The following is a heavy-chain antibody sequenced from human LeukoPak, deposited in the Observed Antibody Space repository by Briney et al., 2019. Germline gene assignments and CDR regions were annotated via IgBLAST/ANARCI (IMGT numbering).Heavy chain of an antibody. J-gene: IGHJ4*02. D-gene: IGHD6-19*01. CDR1: GFTFSSYA. V-gene: IGHV3-23*01. CDR2: ISGSGGNT. Sequence: GGSLRLSCAASGFTFSSYAMSWVRQAPGKGLERVSAISGSGGNTYYADSAKGRFTISRDNSKNTLYLQMNSLRAEDTAVYYCAKGPGGSGWAIGYWGQGTLVTVSS. CDR3: AKGPGGSGWAIGY.